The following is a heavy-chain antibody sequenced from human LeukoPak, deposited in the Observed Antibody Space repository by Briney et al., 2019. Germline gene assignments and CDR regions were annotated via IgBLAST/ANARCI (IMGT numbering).Heavy chain of an antibody. V-gene: IGHV4-59*01. CDR3: ASARRRGSYYYYYYYMDV. J-gene: IGHJ6*03. Sequence: SETLSLTCTVSGGSISSYYWSWIRQPPGKGLEWIGYIYYSGSTNYNRSLKSRVTISVDTSKNQFSLKLSSVTAADTAVYYCASARRRGSYYYYYYYMDVWGKGTTVTVSS. D-gene: IGHD1-26*01. CDR1: GGSISSYY. CDR2: IYYSGST.